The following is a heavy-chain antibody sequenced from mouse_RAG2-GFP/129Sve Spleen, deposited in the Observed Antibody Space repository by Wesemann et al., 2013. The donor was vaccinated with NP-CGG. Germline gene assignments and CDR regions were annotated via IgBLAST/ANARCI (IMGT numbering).Heavy chain of an antibody. CDR3: ARSRYDGFDY. Sequence: EYXGYISYSGSTYYNPSLKSRISITRDTSKNQYYLQLNSVTTEDTATYYCARSRYDGFDYWGPRGTTLTVSS. J-gene: IGHJ2*01. CDR2: ISYSGST. V-gene: IGHV3-8*02. D-gene: IGHD2-3*01.